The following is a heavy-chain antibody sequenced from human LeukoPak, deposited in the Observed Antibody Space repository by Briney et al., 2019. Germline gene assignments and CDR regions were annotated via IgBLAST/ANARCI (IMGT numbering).Heavy chain of an antibody. V-gene: IGHV3-23*01. CDR2: ICGSGGSI. CDR1: GFIFSSYA. Sequence: PGGSLRLSCAASGFIFSSYAMSWVRQARGKALGWGSTICGSGGSIYYADSAKGRFTISRDNSKNTVYLQMNSLRAEDTAVYYRAKDRSCIHDVCHGDYDYWGQGTLVTVSS. D-gene: IGHD2-8*01. J-gene: IGHJ4*02. CDR3: AKDRSCIHDVCHGDYDY.